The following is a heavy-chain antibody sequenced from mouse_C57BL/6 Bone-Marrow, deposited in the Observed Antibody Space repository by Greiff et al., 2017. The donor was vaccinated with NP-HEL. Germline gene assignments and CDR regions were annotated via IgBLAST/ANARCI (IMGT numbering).Heavy chain of an antibody. V-gene: IGHV1-64*01. CDR3: ARINWDWYFDV. CDR2: IHPNSGST. J-gene: IGHJ1*03. CDR1: GYTFTSYW. D-gene: IGHD4-1*02. Sequence: QVHVKQPGAELVKPGASVKLSCKASGYTFTSYWMHWVKQRPGQGLEWIGMIHPNSGSTNYNEKFKSKATLTVDKSSSTAYMQLSSLTSEDSAVYYCARINWDWYFDVWGTGTTVTVSS.